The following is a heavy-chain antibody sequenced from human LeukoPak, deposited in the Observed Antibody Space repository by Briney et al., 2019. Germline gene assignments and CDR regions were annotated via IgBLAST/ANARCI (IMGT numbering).Heavy chain of an antibody. CDR1: GFTFGDYA. J-gene: IGHJ4*02. CDR2: IRSKAYGGTT. D-gene: IGHD3-22*01. CDR3: TRDLARFDSRGSY. V-gene: IGHV3-49*04. Sequence: PGGSLRLSCTASGFTFGDYAMSWVRQAPGKGLEWVGFIRSKAYGGTTEYAASVKGRFTISRDDSKSIAYLQMNSLKTEDTAVYYCTRDLARFDSRGSYWGQGTLVTVSS.